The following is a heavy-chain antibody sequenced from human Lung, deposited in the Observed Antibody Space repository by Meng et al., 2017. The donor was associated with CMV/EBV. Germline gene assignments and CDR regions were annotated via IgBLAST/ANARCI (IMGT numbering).Heavy chain of an antibody. V-gene: IGHV3-30*02. Sequence: GEFLKIFRPASGFSFSSHGMHWVRQAPGKGLEWVAVIQYDGNTKYFADSVKGRFTIPRDNSKNTLYLEMNSLSAEDKAVYYCAKDLLTGINYYYGMDFWGQGTTVTVSS. J-gene: IGHJ6*02. D-gene: IGHD1-20*01. CDR1: GFSFSSHG. CDR3: AKDLLTGINYYYGMDF. CDR2: IQYDGNTK.